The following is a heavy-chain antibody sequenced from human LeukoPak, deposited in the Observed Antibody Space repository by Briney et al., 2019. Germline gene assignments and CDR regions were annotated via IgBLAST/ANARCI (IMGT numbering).Heavy chain of an antibody. V-gene: IGHV3-23*01. CDR2: ISGSGGST. J-gene: IGHJ4*02. D-gene: IGHD6-19*01. CDR1: GFTFSSYA. Sequence: GGSLRLSCAASGFTFSSYAMSWVRQAPGKGLEWVSAISGSGGSTYYADSVKGRFTISRDNSKNTLYLQMNSLRAEDTAVYYCAKAPYSSFVGGPHGFDYWGQGTLVTVSS. CDR3: AKAPYSSFVGGPHGFDY.